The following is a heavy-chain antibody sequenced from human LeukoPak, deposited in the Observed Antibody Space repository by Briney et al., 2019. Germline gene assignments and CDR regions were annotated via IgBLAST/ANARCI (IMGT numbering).Heavy chain of an antibody. J-gene: IGHJ6*02. D-gene: IGHD6-13*01. Sequence: GGSLRLSCEGSAFIFSGHWMNWVRQTPGKGLEWVASIKEDGSERQYVDSVKGRFTISRDNAKNSLYLQMNSLRAEDTAVYYCARDADSSSWSMYYYYGMDVWGQGTTVTVSS. CDR2: IKEDGSER. CDR3: ARDADSSSWSMYYYYGMDV. V-gene: IGHV3-7*01. CDR1: AFIFSGHW.